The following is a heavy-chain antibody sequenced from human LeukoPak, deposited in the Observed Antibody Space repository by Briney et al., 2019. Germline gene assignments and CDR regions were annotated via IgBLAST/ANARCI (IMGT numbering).Heavy chain of an antibody. CDR1: GYTFTSYY. D-gene: IGHD3-10*01. CDR2: INSSGGGT. Sequence: ASVKVSCKAPGYTFTSYYINWVRQGPGQGLEWMGVINSSGGGTSYAQKFQGRVTMTRDTSTSTVYMELSSLTSEDTAIYYCSRGGISGRLWFGFDYWGQGTPVTVSS. J-gene: IGHJ4*02. CDR3: SRGGISGRLWFGFDY. V-gene: IGHV1-46*01.